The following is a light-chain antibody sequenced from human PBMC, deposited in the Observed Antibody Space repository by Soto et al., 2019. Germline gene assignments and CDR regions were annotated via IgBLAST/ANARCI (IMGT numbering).Light chain of an antibody. CDR1: QTISSY. CDR3: QQYNSYSWT. J-gene: IGKJ1*01. V-gene: IGKV1-5*01. CDR2: DAS. Sequence: DIQMTQSPSTPSASVGDRVTITCRASQTISSYLAWYQQKPGKAPKLLIYDASSLESGVPSRFSGSGSGTEFTLTISSLQPDDFATYYCQQYNSYSWTFGQGTKVDIK.